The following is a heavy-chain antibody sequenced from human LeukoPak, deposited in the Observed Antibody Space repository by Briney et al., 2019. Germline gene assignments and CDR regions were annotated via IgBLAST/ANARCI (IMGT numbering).Heavy chain of an antibody. J-gene: IGHJ5*02. CDR2: INPNSGGT. V-gene: IGHV1-2*02. D-gene: IGHD6-19*01. CDR3: ARENWAFRVAVAGTGSFDP. CDR1: GYTFTGYY. Sequence: ASVKVSCKASGYTFTGYYMHWVRQAPGQGLEWMGWINPNSGGTNYAQKFQGRVTMTRDTSISTAYMELSRLRSDDTAVYYCARENWAFRVAVAGTGSFDPWGQGTLVTVSS.